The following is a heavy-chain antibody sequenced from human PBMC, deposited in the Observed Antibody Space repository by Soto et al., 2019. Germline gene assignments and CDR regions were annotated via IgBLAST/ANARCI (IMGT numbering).Heavy chain of an antibody. V-gene: IGHV1-69*01. CDR3: ARDQEGYFDTLDI. CDR1: GGTFSSYA. D-gene: IGHD3-9*01. Sequence: QVQLVQSGAEVKKPWSSVKGSCKASGGTFSSYAISWVRQAPGQGLEWMGGIIPIFGTANYAQKFQGRVTTTADESTSKAYMEVSSLGSEDTAVDYCARDQEGYFDTLDIWGQGTMVTVSS. J-gene: IGHJ3*02. CDR2: IIPIFGTA.